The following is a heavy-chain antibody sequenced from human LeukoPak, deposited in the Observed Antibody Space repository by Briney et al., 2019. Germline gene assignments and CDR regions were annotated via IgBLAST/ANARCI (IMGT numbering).Heavy chain of an antibody. CDR2: IYYSGST. V-gene: IGHV4-31*03. CDR1: GGSISSGGYY. J-gene: IGHJ6*03. Sequence: PSETLSLTCTVSGGSISSGGYYWSWIRQHPGKGLEWIGYIYYSGSTYYNPSLKSRVTISVDTSKNQFSLKLSSVTAADTAVYYCAREMATFGYYYYMDVWGKGNTVTVSS. CDR3: AREMATFGYYYYMDV. D-gene: IGHD5-24*01.